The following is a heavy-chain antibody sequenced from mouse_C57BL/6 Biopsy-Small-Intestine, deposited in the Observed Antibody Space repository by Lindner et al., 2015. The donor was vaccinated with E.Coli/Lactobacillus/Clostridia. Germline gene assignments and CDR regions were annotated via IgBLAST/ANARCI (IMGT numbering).Heavy chain of an antibody. V-gene: IGHV1-64*01. Sequence: SVKVSCKASGYTFTNYYMHWVRQAPGQGLEWMGIINPSGGTTTYAQNSQGRLTMTRDTSTSTVYMELSSLTSEDTAVYFCARGGIRWTDAFDIRGQGTMVIVSS. CDR2: INPSGGTT. D-gene: IGHD1-1*01. CDR1: GYTFTNYY. CDR3: ARGGIRWTDAFDI. J-gene: IGHJ3*01.